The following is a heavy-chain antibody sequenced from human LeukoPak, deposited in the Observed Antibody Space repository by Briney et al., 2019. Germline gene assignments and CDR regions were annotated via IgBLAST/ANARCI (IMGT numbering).Heavy chain of an antibody. J-gene: IGHJ4*02. V-gene: IGHV1-2*02. D-gene: IGHD3-16*01. CDR3: ARDLNHFPMITFGGVMDY. Sequence: ASVKVFCKASGYTFTGYYMHWVRQAPGQGLEWMGWINPNSGGTNYAQKFQGRVTMTRDASISTAYMELSRLRSDDTAVYYCARDLNHFPMITFGGVMDYWGQGTLVTVSS. CDR1: GYTFTGYY. CDR2: INPNSGGT.